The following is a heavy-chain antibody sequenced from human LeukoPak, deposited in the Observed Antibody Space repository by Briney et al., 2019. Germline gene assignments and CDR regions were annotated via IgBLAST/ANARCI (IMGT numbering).Heavy chain of an antibody. V-gene: IGHV5-10-1*01. Sequence: GESLKISCKGSEYSFTSYWISWVRQMPGKGLEWMGRIDPSDSYTNYSPSFQGHVTISADKSISTAYLQWSSLKASDTAMYYCARHPYDILTGYWFDPWGQGTLVTVSS. J-gene: IGHJ5*02. CDR1: EYSFTSYW. D-gene: IGHD3-9*01. CDR3: ARHPYDILTGYWFDP. CDR2: IDPSDSYT.